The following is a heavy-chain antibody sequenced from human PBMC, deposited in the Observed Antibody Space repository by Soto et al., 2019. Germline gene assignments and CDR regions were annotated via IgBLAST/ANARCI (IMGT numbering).Heavy chain of an antibody. CDR3: AKVPRYCSGGRCFAGYFEY. CDR1: GFTFSSYA. D-gene: IGHD2-15*01. J-gene: IGHJ4*01. CDR2: ISGSGGNT. V-gene: IGHV3-23*01. Sequence: PGGSLRLSCAATGFTFSSYAMSWVRQAPGKGPEWVSAISGSGGNTYYADSVKGRFTISRDNSKNTLDLQVNSLRAEDTAVFYCAKVPRYCSGGRCFAGYFEYWGQGTLVTVSS.